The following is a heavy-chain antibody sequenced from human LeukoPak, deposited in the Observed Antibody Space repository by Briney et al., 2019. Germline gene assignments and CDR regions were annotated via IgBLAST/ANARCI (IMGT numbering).Heavy chain of an antibody. D-gene: IGHD2-2*01. CDR3: ARVREDIVVVPAATTKDY. Sequence: GGSLRLSCAASGFLFNSFNMNWVRQAPGKGLEWVSSISSGGSYIYYADSVKGRFTISRDNAKNSLYLQMNSLRAEDTAVYYCARVREDIVVVPAATTKDYWGQGTLVTVSS. V-gene: IGHV3-21*01. CDR1: GFLFNSFN. CDR2: ISSGGSYI. J-gene: IGHJ4*02.